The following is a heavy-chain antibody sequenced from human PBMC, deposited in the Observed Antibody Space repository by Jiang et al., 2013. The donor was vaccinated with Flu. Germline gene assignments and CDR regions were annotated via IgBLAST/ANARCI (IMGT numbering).Heavy chain of an antibody. D-gene: IGHD2-15*01. CDR3: VRGAGAADY. V-gene: IGHV6-1*01. CDR1: GDSVSSNSAA. Sequence: SQTLSLTCAIPGDSVSSNSAAWNWIRQSPSRGLEWLGRAYYRSQWYIDYAMTVKGRIIVTPDTSKNQFSLQLNSVTPQDTAVYYCVRGAGAADYWGQGTLVTVSS. J-gene: IGHJ4*02. CDR2: AYYRSQWYI.